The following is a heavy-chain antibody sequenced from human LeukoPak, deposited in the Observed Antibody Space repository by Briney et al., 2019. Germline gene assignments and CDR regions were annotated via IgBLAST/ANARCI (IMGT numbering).Heavy chain of an antibody. CDR3: ASQRIYGSGSPFDY. Sequence: PSETLSLTCAVYGGSFSGYYWSWIRQPPGKGLEWIGEINHSGSTNYNPSLKSRVTISVDTSKNQFSLKLSSVTAADPAVYYCASQRIYGSGSPFDYWGQGTLVTVSS. J-gene: IGHJ4*02. D-gene: IGHD3-10*01. CDR2: INHSGST. CDR1: GGSFSGYY. V-gene: IGHV4-34*01.